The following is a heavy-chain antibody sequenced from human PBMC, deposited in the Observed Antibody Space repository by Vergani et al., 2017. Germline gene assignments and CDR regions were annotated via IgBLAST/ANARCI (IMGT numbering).Heavy chain of an antibody. D-gene: IGHD3-3*01. V-gene: IGHV3-48*01. J-gene: IGHJ4*02. CDR1: GFTFSSYS. CDR3: ARGFFGVVTLYYFDY. CDR2: ISSSSSTI. Sequence: EVQLVESGGGLVQPGGSLRLSCAASGFTFSSYSMNWVRQAPGKWLEWVSYISSSSSTIYYADSVKGRFTISRDNAKNSLYLQMNSLRAEDTAVYYCARGFFGVVTLYYFDYWGQGTLVTVSS.